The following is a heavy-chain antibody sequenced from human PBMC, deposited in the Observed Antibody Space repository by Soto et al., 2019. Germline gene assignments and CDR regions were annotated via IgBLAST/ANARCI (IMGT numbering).Heavy chain of an antibody. Sequence: PGGSLRLSCAASGFTFSSYWMSWVRQAPGKVLEWVANIKQDGSEKYYVDSVKGRFTISRDNAKNSLYLQMNSLRAEDTAVYYCARSIAARLNWFDPWGQGTLVTVSS. CDR2: IKQDGSEK. CDR1: GFTFSSYW. D-gene: IGHD6-6*01. J-gene: IGHJ5*02. CDR3: ARSIAARLNWFDP. V-gene: IGHV3-7*01.